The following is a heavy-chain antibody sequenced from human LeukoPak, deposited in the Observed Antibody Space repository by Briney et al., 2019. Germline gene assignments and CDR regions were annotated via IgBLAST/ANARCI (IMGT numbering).Heavy chain of an antibody. V-gene: IGHV3-11*06. J-gene: IGHJ4*02. D-gene: IGHD3-22*01. CDR1: GFTFSDYY. CDR2: ISGDGGDI. CDR3: ARLVDYYDSSGYYY. Sequence: GGSLRLSCATSGFTFSDYYMSWIRQAPGKGLEWLSYISGDGGDINYADSVEGRFTISRDNAKNSLYLQMNSLRAEDTAVYYCARLVDYYDSSGYYYWGQGTLVTVSS.